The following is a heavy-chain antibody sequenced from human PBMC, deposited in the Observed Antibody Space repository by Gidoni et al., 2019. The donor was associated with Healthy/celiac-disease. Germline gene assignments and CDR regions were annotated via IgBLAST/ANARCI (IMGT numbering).Heavy chain of an antibody. J-gene: IGHJ4*02. V-gene: IGHV4-34*01. CDR1: GRSFSGYY. Sequence: QVQLQQWGAGLLTPSETLSSTCAVYGRSFSGYYCSWIRPPPGTGLEWIGAINHSVSTTYNPSLKSRVTISVDTSKNQFSLKLSSVTAADTAVYYCARVGYSGYDYGGDYWGKETLVTVSS. CDR2: INHSVST. D-gene: IGHD5-12*01. CDR3: ARVGYSGYDYGGDY.